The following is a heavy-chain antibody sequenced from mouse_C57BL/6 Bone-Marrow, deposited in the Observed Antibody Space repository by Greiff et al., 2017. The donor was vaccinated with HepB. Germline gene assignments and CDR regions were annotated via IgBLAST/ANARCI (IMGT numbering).Heavy chain of an antibody. CDR2: IDPSDSYT. Sequence: QVQLQQSGAELVKPGASVKLSCKASGYTFTSYWMQWVKQRPGQGLEWIGEIDPSDSYTNYNQKFKGKATLTVDTSSSTAYMQLSSLTSEDSAVYYCARPRYWGQGTTLTVSS. J-gene: IGHJ2*01. CDR1: GYTFTSYW. CDR3: ARPRY. V-gene: IGHV1-50*01.